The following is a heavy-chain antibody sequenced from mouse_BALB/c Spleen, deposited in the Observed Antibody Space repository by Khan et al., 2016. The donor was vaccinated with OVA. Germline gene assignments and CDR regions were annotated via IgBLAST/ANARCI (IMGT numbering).Heavy chain of an antibody. CDR2: IWSDGTT. D-gene: IGHD2-10*01. J-gene: IGHJ4*01. CDR1: GFSLTTYG. CDR3: ARQPYYHYNIMDY. V-gene: IGHV2-6-1*01. Sequence: VQLQESGSGLAAPSQSLSITCTISGFSLTTYGVHWVRQPPGKGLEWLVVIWSDGTTNYNSALKSRLTITKDNSQSQVFLKMNSLQTDDTAIYFCARQPYYHYNIMDYWGQGTSVTVSS.